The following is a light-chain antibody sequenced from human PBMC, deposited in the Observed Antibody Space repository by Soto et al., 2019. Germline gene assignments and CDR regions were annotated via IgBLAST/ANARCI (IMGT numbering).Light chain of an antibody. CDR3: QQYNNWPPLT. J-gene: IGKJ4*01. V-gene: IGKV3-15*01. Sequence: EIVMTQSPATLSVSPGERATLSCRASQSVSSNLAWYQQKPGQAPRLLIYGASTRATGIPARFSGSGFGTEFTLTISSLQSEDFAVYYCQQYNNWPPLTFGGGTKVEMK. CDR2: GAS. CDR1: QSVSSN.